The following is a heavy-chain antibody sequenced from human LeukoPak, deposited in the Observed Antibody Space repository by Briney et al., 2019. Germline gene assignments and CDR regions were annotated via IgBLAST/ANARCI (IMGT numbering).Heavy chain of an antibody. CDR3: ARRATVTRHYFDY. CDR1: GGSISSSSYY. D-gene: IGHD4-17*01. CDR2: IFYSGST. V-gene: IGHV4-39*01. J-gene: IGHJ4*02. Sequence: SETLSLTCTVSGGSISSSSYYWGWIRQPPGKGLEWIGSIFYSGSTYYNPSLMSRVTISVDTSKNQFSLKLSSVTAADTAVYYCARRATVTRHYFDYWGQGTLVTVSS.